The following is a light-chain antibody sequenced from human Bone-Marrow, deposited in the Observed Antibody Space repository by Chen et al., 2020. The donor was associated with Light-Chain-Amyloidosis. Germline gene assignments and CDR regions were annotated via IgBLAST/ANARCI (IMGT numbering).Light chain of an antibody. CDR2: LGS. CDR1: QSLLHSNGYNY. J-gene: IGKJ5*01. CDR3: MQALQTLSIT. Sequence: DIVMPQSPLSLPVTPGEPASISCRSSQSLLHSNGYNYLDWYLQKPGQSPQLLIYLGSNRASGVPDRFSGSGSGTDFTLKISRVEAEDVWVYYCMQALQTLSITFGQGTRLEIK. V-gene: IGKV2-28*01.